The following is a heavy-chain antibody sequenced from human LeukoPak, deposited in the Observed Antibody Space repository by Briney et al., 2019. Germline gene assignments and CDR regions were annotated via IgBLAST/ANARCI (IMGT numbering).Heavy chain of an antibody. J-gene: IGHJ4*02. D-gene: IGHD3-3*01. CDR1: GYIFTSYW. Sequence: GASLQISCKGSGYIFTSYWIGWVRQLPGKGLEWMGIIYPGDSDTRYSPSSQGQVTISADKSISTAYLQWSSLKASDTAMYYCARTDYDFWSGYFGYFDYWGQGTLVTVSS. CDR2: IYPGDSDT. CDR3: ARTDYDFWSGYFGYFDY. V-gene: IGHV5-51*01.